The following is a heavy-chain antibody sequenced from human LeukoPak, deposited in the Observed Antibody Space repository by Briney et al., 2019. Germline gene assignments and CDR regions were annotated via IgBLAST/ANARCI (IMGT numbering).Heavy chain of an antibody. D-gene: IGHD3-16*01. Sequence: GSLRLSCAASGFTFSSYGMHWVRQAPGKVLGWVAVISYGGSDKYYADSVKGRFTISRDNSKNTLHLQMISLRAEDTAVYYCARDQGAWGYGYNFDYWGQGTLVTVSS. J-gene: IGHJ4*02. CDR1: GFTFSSYG. CDR2: ISYGGSDK. CDR3: ARDQGAWGYGYNFDY. V-gene: IGHV3-30*03.